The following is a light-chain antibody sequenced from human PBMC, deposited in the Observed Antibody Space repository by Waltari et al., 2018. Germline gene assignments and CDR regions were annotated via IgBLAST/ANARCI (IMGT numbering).Light chain of an antibody. J-gene: IGLJ1*01. CDR1: SSDVGSYNL. Sequence: QSALTQPASVSGSPGQSITISCTGTSSDVGSYNLVSWYQQHPGKAPKLMIYEGSKRPSGVCNRFSGSKSGNTASLTIAGLQAEDETDYYCCSYAGSNTPLDFGTGTKVTVL. CDR3: CSYAGSNTPLD. V-gene: IGLV2-23*01. CDR2: EGS.